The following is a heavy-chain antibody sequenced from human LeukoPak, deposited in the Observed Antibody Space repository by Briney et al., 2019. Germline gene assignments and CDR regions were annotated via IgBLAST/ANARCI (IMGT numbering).Heavy chain of an antibody. D-gene: IGHD3-22*01. J-gene: IGHJ4*02. CDR1: GFTFNNDW. V-gene: IGHV3-15*07. CDR3: STTYYYDSSEGY. Sequence: GGSLRLSCAASGFTFNNDWMNWVRQAPGKGLEWVGRIKSKTDGGTTDYAAPVKGRFTISRDDSKNTLYLQMNSLKTEDTAVYYCSTTYYYDSSEGYWGQGTLVTVSS. CDR2: IKSKTDGGTT.